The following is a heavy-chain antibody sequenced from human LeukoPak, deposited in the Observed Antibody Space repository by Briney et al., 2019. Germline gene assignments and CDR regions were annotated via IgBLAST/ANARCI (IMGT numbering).Heavy chain of an antibody. Sequence: SETLSLTCSVSGGSISSYYWSWIRQSPGKGPEWIGYFWYGDNTYYNPSLKSRLTISVDTSMNQFSLKLTSVTAADTAVYYCARGAYYDGYYAIPEYWGQGTLVAVSS. V-gene: IGHV4-59*01. CDR3: ARGAYYDGYYAIPEY. CDR2: FWYGDNT. D-gene: IGHD3-3*01. CDR1: GGSISSYY. J-gene: IGHJ4*02.